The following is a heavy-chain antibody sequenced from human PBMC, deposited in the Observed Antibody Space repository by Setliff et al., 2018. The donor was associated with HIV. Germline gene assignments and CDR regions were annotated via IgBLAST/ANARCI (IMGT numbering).Heavy chain of an antibody. J-gene: IGHJ2*01. Sequence: ASETLSLTCTVSGGSLRRGTYYWSWIRQPAGKGLEWIGHIYTSGSTNYNPSFKSRVTLSVDTSQNQFSLKLSSVTAADTAVYYCARDQDSGSPGWYFDLWGRGTLVTVSS. CDR3: ARDQDSGSPGWYFDL. CDR1: GGSLRRGTYY. D-gene: IGHD1-26*01. CDR2: IYTSGST. V-gene: IGHV4-61*10.